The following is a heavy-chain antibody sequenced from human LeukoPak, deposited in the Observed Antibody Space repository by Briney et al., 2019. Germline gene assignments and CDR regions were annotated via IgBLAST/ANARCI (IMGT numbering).Heavy chain of an antibody. V-gene: IGHV1-8*03. CDR3: ARARVTATTYYFDY. Sequence: ASVKVSCKASGGTFTSYDINWVRQATGQGLEWMGWMNPNSGNTGYAQKFQGRVTITRNTSISTAYMELSSLRSEDTAVYYCARARVTATTYYFDYWGQGTLVTVSS. CDR2: MNPNSGNT. CDR1: GGTFTSYD. J-gene: IGHJ4*02. D-gene: IGHD2-15*01.